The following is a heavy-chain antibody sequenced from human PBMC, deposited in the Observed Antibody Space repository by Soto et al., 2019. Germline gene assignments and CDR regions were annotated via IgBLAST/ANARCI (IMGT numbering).Heavy chain of an antibody. V-gene: IGHV1-69*13. J-gene: IGHJ5*02. Sequence: SVKVSCKASGGTFSSYAISWVRQAPGQGLEWMGGIIPIFGTANYAQKFQGRVTITADESTSTAYMELRSLRSDDTAVYYCARGPVGGAGTVGGLDPGGKETRVTVS. CDR2: IIPIFGTA. CDR1: GGTFSSYA. D-gene: IGHD6-19*01. CDR3: ARGPVGGAGTVGGLDP.